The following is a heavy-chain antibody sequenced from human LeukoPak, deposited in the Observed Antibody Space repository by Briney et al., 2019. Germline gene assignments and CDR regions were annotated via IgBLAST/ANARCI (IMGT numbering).Heavy chain of an antibody. J-gene: IGHJ4*02. CDR1: GLTFNSYW. V-gene: IGHV3-7*03. D-gene: IGHD5-24*01. CDR2: INQDGSEI. CDR3: ARDRGWLQYIDY. Sequence: GGSLRLSCEASGLTFNSYWMTWVRQAPGKGPEWVANINQDGSEISYVDSVKGRFTISRDTAKDSLYLQLNSLRAEDTALYYCARDRGWLQYIDYWGQGTLVTVSS.